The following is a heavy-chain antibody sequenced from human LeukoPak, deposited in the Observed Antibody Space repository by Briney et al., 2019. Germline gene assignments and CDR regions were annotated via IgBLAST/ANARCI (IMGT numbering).Heavy chain of an antibody. J-gene: IGHJ4*02. D-gene: IGHD2-21*01. CDR1: GFTFSSYS. Sequence: GGSLRLSCAASGFTFSSYSMNWVRQAPGKGLEWVSYISSSSSTIYYADSVKGRFTISRDNAKNSLYLQMNSLRAEDTAVYYCAREDLLYCGGDCYRRGFDYWGQGTLVTVSS. CDR2: ISSSSSTI. V-gene: IGHV3-48*01. CDR3: AREDLLYCGGDCYRRGFDY.